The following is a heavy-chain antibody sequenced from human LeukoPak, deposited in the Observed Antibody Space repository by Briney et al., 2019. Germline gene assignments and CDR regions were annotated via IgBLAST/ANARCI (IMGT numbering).Heavy chain of an antibody. D-gene: IGHD3-3*01. J-gene: IGHJ6*03. CDR2: IDWDDDK. CDR3: ARTLSELRSPNYYYYYMDV. CDR1: GFSITTSEMC. Sequence: SGPALVKPTQTLTLTCTFSGFSITTSEMCVSWIRQPPGKALQWLAGIDWDDDKYYSTSLKTRLTISKDTSKKQVVLTMTNMDPVDTATYYCARTLSELRSPNYYYYYMDVWGKGTTVTVSS. V-gene: IGHV2-70*11.